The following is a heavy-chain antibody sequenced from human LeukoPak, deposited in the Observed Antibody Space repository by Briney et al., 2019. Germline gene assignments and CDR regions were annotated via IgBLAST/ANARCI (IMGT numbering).Heavy chain of an antibody. CDR2: IYHSGST. J-gene: IGHJ4*02. CDR3: ARRGAARYYFDY. D-gene: IGHD6-6*01. Sequence: PSETLSLTCAVSGGSISSSNWWSWVRQPPGKGLEWIGEIYHSGSTNYNPSLKSRDTISVGKSKNQFSLKLSSVTAADTAVYYCARRGAARYYFDYWGQGTLVTVSS. V-gene: IGHV4-4*02. CDR1: GGSISSSNW.